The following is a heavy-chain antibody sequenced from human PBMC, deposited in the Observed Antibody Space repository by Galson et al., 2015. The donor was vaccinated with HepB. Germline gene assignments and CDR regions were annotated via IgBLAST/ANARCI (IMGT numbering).Heavy chain of an antibody. D-gene: IGHD6-19*01. Sequence: ETLSLTCTVSGGSISSYYWSWIRQPAGKGLEWIGRIYTSGSTNYNPSLKSRVTMSVDTSKNQFSLKLSSVTAADTAVYYCARVGVKGSGWYVAPFDYWGRGTLVTVSS. CDR1: GGSISSYY. CDR2: IYTSGST. V-gene: IGHV4-4*07. J-gene: IGHJ4*02. CDR3: ARVGVKGSGWYVAPFDY.